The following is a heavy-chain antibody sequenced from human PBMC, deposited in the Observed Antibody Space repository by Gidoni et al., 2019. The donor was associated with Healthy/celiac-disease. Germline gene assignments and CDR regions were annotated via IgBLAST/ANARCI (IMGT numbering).Heavy chain of an antibody. CDR1: GFTFRDYY. CDR2: ISSSSSYT. Sequence: QVQLVESGGGLIKPGGSLRLSCAASGFTFRDYYMSWIRQAPGKGLEWVSYISSSSSYTNYADSVKGRFTISRDNAKNSLYLQMNSLRAEDTAVYYCAVDPSRGYYYYGMDVWGQGTTVTVSS. J-gene: IGHJ6*02. CDR3: AVDPSRGYYYYGMDV. V-gene: IGHV3-11*06. D-gene: IGHD3-10*01.